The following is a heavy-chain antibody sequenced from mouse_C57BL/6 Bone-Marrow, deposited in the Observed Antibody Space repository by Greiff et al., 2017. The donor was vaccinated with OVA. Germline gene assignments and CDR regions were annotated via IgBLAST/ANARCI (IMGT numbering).Heavy chain of an antibody. CDR1: EYEFPSHD. CDR2: INSDGGST. Sequence: EVTLVESGGGLVQPGESLKLSCESNEYEFPSHDMSWVRKTPEQRLELVAAINSDGGSTYYPDTMERRFIISRDNTKKTLYLQMSSLRSEDTALYDCARGSSYYWYFDVWGTGTTVTVSS. D-gene: IGHD1-1*01. CDR3: ARGSSYYWYFDV. V-gene: IGHV5-2*01. J-gene: IGHJ1*03.